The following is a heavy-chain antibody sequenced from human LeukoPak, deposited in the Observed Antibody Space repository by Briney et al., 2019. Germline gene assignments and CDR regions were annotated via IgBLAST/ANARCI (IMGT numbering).Heavy chain of an antibody. CDR1: GGSISDTTYY. J-gene: IGHJ4*02. D-gene: IGHD2-2*01. CDR2: IYYSGNT. CDR3: ARGRRRSYQGVPAAIQPHKFDY. Sequence: PSETLSLTCTVSGGSISDTTYYWGWIRQSPGKGLEWFGSIYYSGNTYYNPSLKSRVTISVDTSKNQFSLKLSSVTAADTAVYYCARGRRRSYQGVPAAIQPHKFDYWGQGTLVTVSS. V-gene: IGHV4-39*07.